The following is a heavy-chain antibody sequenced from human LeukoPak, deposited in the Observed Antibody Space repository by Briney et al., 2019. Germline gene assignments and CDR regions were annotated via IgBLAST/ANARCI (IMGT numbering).Heavy chain of an antibody. J-gene: IGHJ5*02. V-gene: IGHV4-59*01. CDR1: GGSISSYY. CDR3: ARALYSSSKLNWFDP. CDR2: IYYSGST. Sequence: TSETLSLTCTVSGGSISSYYWSWIRQPPGKGLEWIGYIYYSGSTNYNPSLKSRVTISVDTSKNQLSLKLSSVTAADTAVYYCARALYSSSKLNWFDPWGQGTLVTVSS. D-gene: IGHD6-6*01.